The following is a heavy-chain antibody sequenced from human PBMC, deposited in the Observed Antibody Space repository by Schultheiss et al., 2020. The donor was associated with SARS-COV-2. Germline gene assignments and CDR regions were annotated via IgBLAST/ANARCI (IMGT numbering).Heavy chain of an antibody. D-gene: IGHD1-26*01. CDR3: ARGVSYYDY. CDR2: ISYDGKVS. V-gene: IGHV3-30*03. CDR1: GFTFSSYG. J-gene: IGHJ4*02. Sequence: GGSLRLSCAASGFTFSSYGMHWVRQAPGKGLEWVAVISYDGKVSHYVDSVKGRFTISRDNSKNTLYLQMNSLRAEDTAVYYCARGVSYYDYWGQGTLVTVSS.